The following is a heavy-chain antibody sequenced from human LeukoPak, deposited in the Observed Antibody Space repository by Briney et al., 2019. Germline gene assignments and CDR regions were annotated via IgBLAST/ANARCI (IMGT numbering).Heavy chain of an antibody. Sequence: SEALSLTCAVSDYSISSAYYWGWIRQPPGKGLEWIGSIYHSGSTDYNPSLKSRVTISVDTSKNQFSLKLRSVTAADTAVYYCARDQAYCGGDCYFDFWGQGTLVTVSS. CDR2: IYHSGST. V-gene: IGHV4-38-2*02. D-gene: IGHD2-21*02. CDR1: DYSISSAYY. CDR3: ARDQAYCGGDCYFDF. J-gene: IGHJ4*02.